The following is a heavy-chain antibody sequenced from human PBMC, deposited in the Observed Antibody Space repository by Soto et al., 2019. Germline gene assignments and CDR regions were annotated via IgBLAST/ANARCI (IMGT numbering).Heavy chain of an antibody. CDR2: INPSGGST. J-gene: IGHJ4*02. D-gene: IGHD1-1*01. V-gene: IGHV1-46*01. CDR1: GYTFTSYY. CDR3: ARQWGSASETTPFDY. Sequence: ASVKVSCKASGYTFTSYYMHWVRQAPGQGLEWMGIINPSGGSTSYAQKFQGRVTMTRDTSTSTVYMELSSLRSEDTDVYYCARQWGSASETTPFDYWGQANLVTVSS.